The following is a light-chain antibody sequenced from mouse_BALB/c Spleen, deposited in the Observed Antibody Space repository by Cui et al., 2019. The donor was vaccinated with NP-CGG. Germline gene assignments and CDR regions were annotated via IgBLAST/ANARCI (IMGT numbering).Light chain of an antibody. V-gene: IGLV1*01. CDR2: GTN. CDR1: TGAITTKNY. Sequence: QAVVTQESALTTSPGETVPLTCRSSTGAITTKNYANWVQGKPDHLFTGLIGGTNNRAPGVPARFSGSLIGDKAALTITGAQTGDEAIYFCALWYSNHWVFGGGTKLTVL. CDR3: ALWYSNHWV. J-gene: IGLJ1*01.